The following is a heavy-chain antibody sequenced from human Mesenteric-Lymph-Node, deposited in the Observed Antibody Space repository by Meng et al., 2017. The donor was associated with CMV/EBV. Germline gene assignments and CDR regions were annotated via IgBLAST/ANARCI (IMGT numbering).Heavy chain of an antibody. Sequence: GESLKISCAASGFTFSDYYMSWIRQAPGKGLEWVSYISSSGSTIYYADSVKGRFTISRDNAKNSLYLQMNSLRAEDTAVYYCAREGGNHYYYGLDVWGQGTTVTVSS. J-gene: IGHJ6*02. CDR3: AREGGNHYYYGLDV. CDR2: ISSSGSTI. V-gene: IGHV3-11*04. CDR1: GFTFSDYY.